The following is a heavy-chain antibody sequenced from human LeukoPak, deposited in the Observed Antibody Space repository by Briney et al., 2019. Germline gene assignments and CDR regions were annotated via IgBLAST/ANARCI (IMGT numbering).Heavy chain of an antibody. Sequence: APVKVSCKASGYTFTSYGISWVRQAPGQGLEWMGWISAYNGNTNYAQKLQGRVTMTTDTSTSTAYMELRSLRSDDTAVYYCARYSQHCSSTSCYRSAAFDIWGQGTMVTVSS. V-gene: IGHV1-18*01. D-gene: IGHD2-2*01. CDR3: ARYSQHCSSTSCYRSAAFDI. CDR2: ISAYNGNT. J-gene: IGHJ3*02. CDR1: GYTFTSYG.